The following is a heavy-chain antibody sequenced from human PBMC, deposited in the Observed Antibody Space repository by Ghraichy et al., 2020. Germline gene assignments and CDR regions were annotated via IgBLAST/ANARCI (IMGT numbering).Heavy chain of an antibody. J-gene: IGHJ2*01. CDR3: ARDLGSSQWYFDL. CDR1: GGSISRYY. Sequence: SETLSLTCTVSGGSISRYYWSWIRQPPGKGLEWIGYIYYSGSTNYNPSLKSRVTISVDTPKNHFSLKLTSVTAADAAVYYCARDLGSSQWYFDLWGRGTLVTVSS. V-gene: IGHV4-59*01. D-gene: IGHD6-13*01. CDR2: IYYSGST.